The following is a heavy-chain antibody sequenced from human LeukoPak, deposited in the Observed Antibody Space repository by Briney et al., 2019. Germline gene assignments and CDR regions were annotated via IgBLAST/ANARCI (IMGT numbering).Heavy chain of an antibody. D-gene: IGHD3-9*01. CDR1: DGSISSSSYY. Sequence: SETLSLTCTVADGSISSSSYYWGWIRQPPGKGLEWIGSIYYSGSTYYNPSLKSRVTISVDTSKNQFSLKLSSVTAADTAVYYCAREGRVRYFDWSHYYYYGMDVWGQGTTVTVSS. CDR3: AREGRVRYFDWSHYYYYGMDV. V-gene: IGHV4-39*02. CDR2: IYYSGST. J-gene: IGHJ6*02.